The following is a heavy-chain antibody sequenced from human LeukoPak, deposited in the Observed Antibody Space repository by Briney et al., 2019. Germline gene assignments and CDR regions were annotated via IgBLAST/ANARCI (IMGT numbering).Heavy chain of an antibody. Sequence: GSLRLSCSISGGSISSGYYYWGWIRQPPGKGLEWIGSISYGGSTYYNPSLKSRVTISVDTSKNQFSLKLSSVTAADTAVYYCARHLGSGSYYSSFDYWGQGTLVTVSS. CDR2: ISYGGST. CDR1: GGSISSGYYY. V-gene: IGHV4-39*01. D-gene: IGHD1-26*01. J-gene: IGHJ4*02. CDR3: ARHLGSGSYYSSFDY.